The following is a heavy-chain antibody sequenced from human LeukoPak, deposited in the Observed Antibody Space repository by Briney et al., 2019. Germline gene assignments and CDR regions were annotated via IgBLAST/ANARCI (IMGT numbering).Heavy chain of an antibody. Sequence: SETLSQTCVVYGGSFSGYYWSWIRQPPGKGVEWIGEINHSGNTNYNTSLKCRLNISVDTSKKQFSLKLSSVTAADPPVYYCARGRVSPEYCSSTSCYTIRPGWFDPWGQGTLVTVS. CDR3: ARGRVSPEYCSSTSCYTIRPGWFDP. V-gene: IGHV4-34*01. D-gene: IGHD2-2*02. CDR1: GGSFSGYY. CDR2: INHSGNT. J-gene: IGHJ5*02.